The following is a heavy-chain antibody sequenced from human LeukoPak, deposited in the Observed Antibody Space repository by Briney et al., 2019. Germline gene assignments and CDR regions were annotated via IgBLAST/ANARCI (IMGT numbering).Heavy chain of an antibody. Sequence: SVKVSCKASGGTFSSNAISWVRQAPGQGLEWMGGIIPIFGTANYAQKFQGRVTITADKSTSTAYMELSSLRSEDTAVYYCARRLYSGYDYYFDYWGQGTLVTVSS. CDR2: IIPIFGTA. CDR1: GGTFSSNA. CDR3: ARRLYSGYDYYFDY. V-gene: IGHV1-69*06. D-gene: IGHD5-12*01. J-gene: IGHJ4*02.